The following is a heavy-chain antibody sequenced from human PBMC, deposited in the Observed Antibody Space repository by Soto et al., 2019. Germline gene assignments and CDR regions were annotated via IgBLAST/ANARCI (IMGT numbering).Heavy chain of an antibody. V-gene: IGHV4-61*08. CDR3: ARDNYDILTGYNLFDY. J-gene: IGHJ4*02. D-gene: IGHD3-9*01. CDR1: GDSVSSSDFY. Sequence: SETLSLTCAVSGDSVSSSDFYWTWIRQPPGKPLEWIGYVYSTGTTNYSPSLKSRVDMSVDTSENQFSLKVRSVTAADTAVYYCARDNYDILTGYNLFDYWGQGTLVTVSS. CDR2: VYSTGTT.